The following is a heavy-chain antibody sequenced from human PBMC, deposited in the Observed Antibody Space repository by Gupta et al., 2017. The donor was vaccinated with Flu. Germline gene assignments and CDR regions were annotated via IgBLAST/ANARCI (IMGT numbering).Heavy chain of an antibody. CDR1: GFPFSSYA. J-gene: IGHJ6*03. Sequence: EVQPLESGGGLVQPGWSLRLSCAASGFPFSSYAMSWVRQVPGKGLEWVSAISGSGGSTYYADSVKGRFTISRDNSKNTLYLQMNSLRAEDTAVYYCAKDLRAVVPEEGSNYYYYMDVWGKGTTVTVSS. V-gene: IGHV3-23*01. CDR3: AKDLRAVVPEEGSNYYYYMDV. CDR2: ISGSGGST. D-gene: IGHD2-2*01.